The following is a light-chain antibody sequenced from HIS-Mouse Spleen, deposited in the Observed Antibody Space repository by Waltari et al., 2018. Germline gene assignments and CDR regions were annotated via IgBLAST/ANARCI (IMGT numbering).Light chain of an antibody. J-gene: IGLJ1*01. CDR3: CSYAGSYTYV. CDR1: SSDVGGYNY. Sequence: QSPLTQPPSVSGSPGQSVTISCTGTSSDVGGYNYVSWYQQHPGKAPKLMVYDVSKRPSGVPDRFSGSKSGNTASLTISGLQAEDEADYYCCSYAGSYTYVFGTGTKVTVL. CDR2: DVS. V-gene: IGLV2-11*01.